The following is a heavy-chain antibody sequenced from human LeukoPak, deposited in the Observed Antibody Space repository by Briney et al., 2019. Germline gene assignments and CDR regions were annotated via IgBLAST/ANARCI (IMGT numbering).Heavy chain of an antibody. CDR1: GFTFINAW. V-gene: IGHV3-15*01. CDR3: AKSTSGSWGLFDY. D-gene: IGHD6-13*01. CDR2: IKAKAHGGTI. Sequence: GGSLRLSCAASGFTFINAWMAWVRQAPGKGLEWVGRIKAKAHGGTIEYAAPVKGRFTISRDDSKNTLYLQMNSLKTEDTAVYYCAKSTSGSWGLFDYWGQGTLVTVSS. J-gene: IGHJ4*02.